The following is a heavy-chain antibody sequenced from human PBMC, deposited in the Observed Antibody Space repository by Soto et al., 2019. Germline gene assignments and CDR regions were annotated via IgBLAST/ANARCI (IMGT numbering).Heavy chain of an antibody. D-gene: IGHD3-16*02. CDR3: ARDLSYDYIWGSYRQDAFDI. Sequence: VQLVESGGGLVKPGGSLRLSCAASGFTFSSYSMNWVRQAPGKGLEWVSSISSSSSYIYYADTVKGRFSISRDNAKNSLYLQMNSLRAEDTAVYYCARDLSYDYIWGSYRQDAFDIWGQGTMVTVSS. J-gene: IGHJ3*02. CDR1: GFTFSSYS. V-gene: IGHV3-21*01. CDR2: ISSSSSYI.